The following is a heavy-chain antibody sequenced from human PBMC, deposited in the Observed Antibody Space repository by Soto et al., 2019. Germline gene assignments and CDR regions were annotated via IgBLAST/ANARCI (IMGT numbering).Heavy chain of an antibody. J-gene: IGHJ4*02. CDR3: AVYYGDYLHYFDY. V-gene: IGHV4-34*01. CDR2: INHSGST. Sequence: ETLSLTCAVYGGSFSGYYWSWIRQPPGKGLEWIGEINHSGSTNYNPSLKSRVTISVDTSKNQFSLKLSSVTAADTAVYYCAVYYGDYLHYFDYWGQGTLVTVSS. CDR1: GGSFSGYY. D-gene: IGHD4-17*01.